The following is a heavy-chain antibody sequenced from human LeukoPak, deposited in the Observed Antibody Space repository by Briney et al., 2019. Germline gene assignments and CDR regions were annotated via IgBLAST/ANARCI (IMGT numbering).Heavy chain of an antibody. CDR2: INPNSGGT. D-gene: IGHD1-26*01. CDR3: ARDPSGSYGYYYYYYMDV. CDR1: GYSFTGYY. J-gene: IGHJ6*03. V-gene: IGHV1-2*02. Sequence: ASVKVSCKASGYSFTGYYIHWVRQAPGQGLEWMGWINPNSGGTNYAQKFQGRVTMTRDTSISTAYMELSRLRSDDTAVYYCARDPSGSYGYYYYYYMDVWGKGTTVTVSS.